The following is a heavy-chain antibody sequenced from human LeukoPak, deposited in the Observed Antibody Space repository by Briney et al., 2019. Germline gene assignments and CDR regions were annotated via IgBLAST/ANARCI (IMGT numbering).Heavy chain of an antibody. D-gene: IGHD7-27*01. J-gene: IGHJ4*02. CDR3: AKDSRLTGETYYFDY. V-gene: IGHV3-23*01. CDR1: GYSFTSYW. Sequence: GESLKISCKGSGYSFTSYWIGWVRQAPGKGLEWVSSISGSGSSSYYTDSVKGRFTISRDNSKNTLFLQMNSLRAEDTAVYYCAKDSRLTGETYYFDYWGQGTLVTVSS. CDR2: ISGSGSSS.